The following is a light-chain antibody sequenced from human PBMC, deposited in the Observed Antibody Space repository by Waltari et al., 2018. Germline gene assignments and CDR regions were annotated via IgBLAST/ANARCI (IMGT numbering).Light chain of an antibody. CDR3: QQYNGYPLA. J-gene: IGKJ5*01. V-gene: IGKV1-16*01. CDR1: LGISVY. Sequence: DIQMTQSPSSLSASVGDRVTITCRASLGISVYLAWFRQKPGKAPDSLIYAASSLESGVSSRFSGSGSGTDFSLTISSLQPEDSATYYCQQYNGYPLAFGQGTRLEIK. CDR2: AAS.